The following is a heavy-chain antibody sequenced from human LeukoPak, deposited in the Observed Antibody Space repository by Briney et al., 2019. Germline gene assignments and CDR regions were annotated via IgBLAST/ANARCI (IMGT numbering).Heavy chain of an antibody. Sequence: SETLSLTCTVSGGSISSGSYYWSWIRQPAGKGLEWIGRIYTSGSTNYNPSLKSRVTISVDRSKNQFSLKLSSVTAADTAVYYCARMGPAAAGIIDWGQGTLVTVSS. CDR1: GGSISSGSYY. CDR3: ARMGPAAAGIID. J-gene: IGHJ4*02. V-gene: IGHV4-61*02. CDR2: IYTSGST. D-gene: IGHD6-13*01.